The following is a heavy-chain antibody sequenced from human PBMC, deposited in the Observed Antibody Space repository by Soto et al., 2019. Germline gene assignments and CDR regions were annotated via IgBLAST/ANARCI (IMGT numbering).Heavy chain of an antibody. D-gene: IGHD2-2*01. CDR3: ARMIVVVPAATNYFDY. V-gene: IGHV4-31*03. CDR1: GGSISSGGYY. CDR2: IYYSGST. J-gene: IGHJ4*02. Sequence: QVQLQESGPGLVKPSQTLSLTCTVSGGSISSGGYYWSWIRQHPGKGLEWIGYIYYSGSTYYNPSLMSRVTISVNTSKNQFSLKLSSVTAADTAVYYCARMIVVVPAATNYFDYWGQGTPVTVSS.